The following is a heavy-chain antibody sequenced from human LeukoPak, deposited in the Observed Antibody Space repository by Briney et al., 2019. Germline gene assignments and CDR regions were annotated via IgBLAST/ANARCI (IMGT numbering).Heavy chain of an antibody. V-gene: IGHV3-11*04. D-gene: IGHD2-2*01. CDR2: ISSSGSTI. Sequence: PGGSLRLSCAASGFTFSDYYMSWIRQAPGKGLEWVSYISSSGSTIYYADSVKGRFTISRDNAKNSLYLQMNSLRAEDTAVYYCARFQLPPALHKTGDAFDIWGQGTMVTVSS. CDR1: GFTFSDYY. J-gene: IGHJ3*02. CDR3: ARFQLPPALHKTGDAFDI.